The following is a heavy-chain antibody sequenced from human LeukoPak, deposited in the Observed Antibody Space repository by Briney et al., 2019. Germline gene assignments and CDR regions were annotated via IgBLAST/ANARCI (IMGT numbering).Heavy chain of an antibody. Sequence: GGSLRLSCAAPGFTFSSYTMNWVRQAPGRGLEWVSCISCSSNYIYYADSVKGRFTIARDNTKNSLYLQMNSLRAEDTAVYYCARERGSGWGGGIQHWGQGTLVTVSS. CDR1: GFTFSSYT. CDR3: ARERGSGWGGGIQH. D-gene: IGHD6-19*01. CDR2: ISCSSNYI. J-gene: IGHJ1*01. V-gene: IGHV3-21*01.